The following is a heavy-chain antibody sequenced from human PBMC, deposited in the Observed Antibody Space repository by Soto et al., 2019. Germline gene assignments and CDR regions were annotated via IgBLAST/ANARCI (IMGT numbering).Heavy chain of an antibody. CDR3: ARQRVIPGTPTNWFDP. J-gene: IGHJ5*02. V-gene: IGHV4-39*01. CDR2: IYYNGST. D-gene: IGHD2-15*01. Sequence: PSETLSLTCSVSGGSVSSRSYFLGWIRQPPGKGLEWIGTIYYNGSTYYSPSLKSRLTLSVDTSKNQFSLKLTSVTASDTALYYCARQRVIPGTPTNWFDPWGQGTLVTVSS. CDR1: GGSVSSRSYF.